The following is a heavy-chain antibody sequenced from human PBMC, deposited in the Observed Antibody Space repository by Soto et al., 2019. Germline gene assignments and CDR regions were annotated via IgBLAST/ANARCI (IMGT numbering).Heavy chain of an antibody. V-gene: IGHV3-7*01. D-gene: IGHD2-15*01. J-gene: IGHJ5*02. Sequence: VGSLRLSCAASGFTFSSYWMTWVRQAPGKGLEWVANIKQDGSERYYVGSVKGRFTISRDNAKNSLYLQMNSLRAEDTAVYYCARDVVVAATPNNWFDPWGQGTLVTVSS. CDR3: ARDVVVAATPNNWFDP. CDR1: GFTFSSYW. CDR2: IKQDGSER.